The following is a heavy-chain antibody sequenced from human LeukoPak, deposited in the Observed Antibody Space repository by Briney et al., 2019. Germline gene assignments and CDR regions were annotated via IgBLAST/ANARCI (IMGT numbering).Heavy chain of an antibody. CDR3: AGDRLAYCGGDCYPMGY. CDR1: GYTFTSYG. J-gene: IGHJ4*02. V-gene: IGHV1-18*01. CDR2: ISAYNGNT. Sequence: GASVKVSCKASGYTFTSYGISWVRQAPGQGLEWMGWISAYNGNTNYAQKLQGRVTMTTDTSTSTAYMELRSLRSDDTAVYYCAGDRLAYCGGDCYPMGYWGQGTLVTVSS. D-gene: IGHD2-21*02.